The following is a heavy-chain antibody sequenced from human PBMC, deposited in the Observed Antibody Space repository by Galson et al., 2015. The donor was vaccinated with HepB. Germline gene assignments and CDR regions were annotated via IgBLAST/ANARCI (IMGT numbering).Heavy chain of an antibody. CDR1: GFTFGDYA. Sequence: SLRLSCAASGFTFGDYAMSWVRQAPGKGLEWVGFIRSKAYGGTTEYAASVKGRFTISRDDSKSIAYLQMNSLKTEDTAVYYCTRDGDPWIQLWSDYWGQGTLVTVSS. D-gene: IGHD5-18*01. CDR2: IRSKAYGGTT. J-gene: IGHJ4*02. V-gene: IGHV3-49*04. CDR3: TRDGDPWIQLWSDY.